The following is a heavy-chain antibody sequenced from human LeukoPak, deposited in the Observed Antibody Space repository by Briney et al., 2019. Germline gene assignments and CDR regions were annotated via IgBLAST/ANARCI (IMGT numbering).Heavy chain of an antibody. CDR3: AKQSAGSAAWYSLHYDF. CDR2: VDGGGGGT. V-gene: IGHV3-23*01. Sequence: GGSLRLSCAATGFTLSSYAMTWVRQAPGRGLEWVSSVDGGGGGTYYADSVKGRFTISRGNSKDTLYLQMNGLRAEDTAVYFCAKQSAGSAAWYSLHYDFWGQGTLVTVSS. J-gene: IGHJ4*02. CDR1: GFTLSSYA. D-gene: IGHD6-13*01.